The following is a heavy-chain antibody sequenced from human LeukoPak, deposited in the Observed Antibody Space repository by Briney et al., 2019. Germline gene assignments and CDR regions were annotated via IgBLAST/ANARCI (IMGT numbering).Heavy chain of an antibody. CDR2: ISGSGDST. D-gene: IGHD6-13*01. CDR3: AKDPPTAGTTFDY. V-gene: IGHV3-23*01. Sequence: GGSLRLSCAASGFTFSNYAMSWVRQAPGEGLEWVSAISGSGDSTYYADSVKGRFTISRDNSKNTLFLQMNNLRGEDTAAYYCAKDPPTAGTTFDYWGQGALVTVSS. CDR1: GFTFSNYA. J-gene: IGHJ4*02.